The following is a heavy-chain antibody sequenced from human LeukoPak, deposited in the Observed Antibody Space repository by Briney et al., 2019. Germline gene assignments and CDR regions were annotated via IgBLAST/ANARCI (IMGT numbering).Heavy chain of an antibody. D-gene: IGHD6-25*01. J-gene: IGHJ2*01. V-gene: IGHV3-48*03. CDR2: ISSSGSTI. Sequence: GGSLRLSCVASEFTFSYYEMNWVRQAPGKGLEWVSYISSSGSTIYYADSVQGRFTISRDNAKNSLYLQMNSLRAEDTAVYYCARDGLAAATLHWCFDLWGRGTLVTVSS. CDR1: EFTFSYYE. CDR3: ARDGLAAATLHWCFDL.